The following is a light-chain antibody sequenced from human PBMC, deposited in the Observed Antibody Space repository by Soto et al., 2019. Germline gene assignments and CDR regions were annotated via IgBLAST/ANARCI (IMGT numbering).Light chain of an antibody. CDR1: SSNIGAGYD. J-gene: IGLJ1*01. CDR3: QSFDSDLSAFV. Sequence: QSVLTQAPSISGAPGQRVTISCTGSSSNIGAGYDVHWFQQFPGTAPRLLIHGNNNRPSGVSDRFSGSESGTSASLAIAGLQAGDEAIYYCQSFDSDLSAFVFGTGTKVTVL. CDR2: GNN. V-gene: IGLV1-40*01.